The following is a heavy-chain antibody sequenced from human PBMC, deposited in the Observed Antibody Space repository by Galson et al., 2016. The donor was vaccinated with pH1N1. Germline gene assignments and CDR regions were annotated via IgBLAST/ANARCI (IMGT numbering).Heavy chain of an antibody. D-gene: IGHD5-12*01. CDR2: ISGSGRDT. J-gene: IGHJ4*02. Sequence: SLRLSCAASGFTFNKYAMTWVRQAPGKGLEWVSAISGSGRDTHYADSVKGRFTISRDNSKDTVYLQMNSLTVEDTAIYYCAKVPRSGFNAYGVDYWGQGTLVTVSS. V-gene: IGHV3-23*01. CDR1: GFTFNKYA. CDR3: AKVPRSGFNAYGVDY.